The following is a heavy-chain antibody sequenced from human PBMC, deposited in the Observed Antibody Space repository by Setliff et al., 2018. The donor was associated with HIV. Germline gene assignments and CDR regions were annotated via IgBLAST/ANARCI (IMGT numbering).Heavy chain of an antibody. Sequence: ASVKVSCKVSGYTLSELSVHWVRQAPGKGLEWMGGFDPEDGETIYAQKFQGRVTMTEDTSTDTAYMELSSLRSEDTAVYYCATGVGVGRYYYYHYMDVWGKGTTVTVSS. CDR2: FDPEDGET. CDR1: GYTLSELS. D-gene: IGHD3-3*01. CDR3: ATGVGVGRYYYYHYMDV. J-gene: IGHJ6*03. V-gene: IGHV1-24*01.